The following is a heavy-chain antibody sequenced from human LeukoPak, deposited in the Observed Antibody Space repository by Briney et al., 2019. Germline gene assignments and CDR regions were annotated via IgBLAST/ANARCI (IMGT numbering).Heavy chain of an antibody. J-gene: IGHJ4*02. Sequence: SETLSLTCSVSNASVNNNNFYWAWIRQTPGKGLEWIGAVFYTGRTFYNPSLRSRVTISVDTSKNQFHMRLSSATAADTAVYFCARRGNNYGLRFDFWGQGTLVTVSS. V-gene: IGHV4-39*01. CDR3: ARRGNNYGLRFDF. CDR1: NASVNNNNFY. CDR2: VFYTGRT. D-gene: IGHD1/OR15-1a*01.